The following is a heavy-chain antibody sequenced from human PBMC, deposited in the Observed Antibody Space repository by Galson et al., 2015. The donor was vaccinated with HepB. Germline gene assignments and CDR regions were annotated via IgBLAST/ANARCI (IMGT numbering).Heavy chain of an antibody. CDR2: ISYDGSNK. Sequence: SLRLSCAASGFTFSSYAMHWVRQAPGKGLEWVAVISYDGSNKYYADSVKGRFTISRDNSKNTLYLQMNSLRAEDTAVYYCARTIAARPYYYGMDVWGQGTTVTVSS. V-gene: IGHV3-30-3*01. CDR1: GFTFSSYA. J-gene: IGHJ6*02. D-gene: IGHD6-6*01. CDR3: ARTIAARPYYYGMDV.